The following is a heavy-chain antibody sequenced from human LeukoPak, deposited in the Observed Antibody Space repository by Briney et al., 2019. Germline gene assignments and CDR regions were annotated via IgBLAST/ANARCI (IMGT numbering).Heavy chain of an antibody. CDR3: ATDADLPRRPNRHAFDI. J-gene: IGHJ3*02. Sequence: GASVKVSCKASGDTFTDYYMHWVRQAPGKGLEWMGGFDPEDGETIYAQKFQGRVTMTEDTSTDTAYMELSSLRSEDTAVHYCATDADLPRRPNRHAFDIWGQGTMVTVSS. V-gene: IGHV1-24*01. CDR1: GDTFTDYY. D-gene: IGHD5/OR15-5a*01. CDR2: FDPEDGET.